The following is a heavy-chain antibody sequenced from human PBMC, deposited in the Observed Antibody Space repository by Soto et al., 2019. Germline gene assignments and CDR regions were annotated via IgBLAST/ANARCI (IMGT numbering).Heavy chain of an antibody. CDR2: INPNSGGT. CDR1: GYTFTGYY. Sequence: QVQLVQSGAEVKKPGASVKVSCKASGYTFTGYYMHWVRQAPGQGLEWMGWINPNSGGTNYAQKFQGGVTMTRDTSISTAYMELSRLRSDDTAVYYCARGGYYGSGPYYFDYWGQGTLVTVSS. D-gene: IGHD3-10*01. J-gene: IGHJ4*02. CDR3: ARGGYYGSGPYYFDY. V-gene: IGHV1-2*02.